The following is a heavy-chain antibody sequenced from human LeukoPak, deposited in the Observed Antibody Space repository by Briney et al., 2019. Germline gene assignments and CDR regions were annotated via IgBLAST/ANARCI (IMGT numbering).Heavy chain of an antibody. V-gene: IGHV3-43*01. D-gene: IGHD5-12*01. J-gene: IGHJ6*03. CDR3: AKDKWLRGYYYYMDV. Sequence: GGSLGLSCAASGFTFDDYNMHWVRQAPGKGLEWVSLITWNGDSTYYADSVEGRFTISRDNSKNSLYLQMNSLRTEDTALYYCAKDKWLRGYYYYMDVWGKGTTVTVSS. CDR1: GFTFDDYN. CDR2: ITWNGDST.